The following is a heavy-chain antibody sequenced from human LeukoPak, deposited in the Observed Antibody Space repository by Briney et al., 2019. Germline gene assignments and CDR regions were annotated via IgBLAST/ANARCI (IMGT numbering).Heavy chain of an antibody. V-gene: IGHV1-18*01. CDR3: AKTDAPSYDLGSYYWFDP. Sequence: ASVKVSCKASGYTFTSYGISWVRQAPGQGLEWMGWISAYNGNTNYAQKLQGRVTMTRDTSISTAYMELSRLRSDDTAVYYCAKTDAPSYDLGSYYWFDPWGQGTRVTVSS. J-gene: IGHJ5*02. D-gene: IGHD3-10*01. CDR1: GYTFTSYG. CDR2: ISAYNGNT.